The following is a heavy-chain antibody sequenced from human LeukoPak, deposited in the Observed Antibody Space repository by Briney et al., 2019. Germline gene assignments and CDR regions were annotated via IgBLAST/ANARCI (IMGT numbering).Heavy chain of an antibody. V-gene: IGHV4-39*01. J-gene: IGHJ5*02. CDR2: ILSAGST. CDR3: ARSPAPVVRGVSITWFDT. D-gene: IGHD3-10*01. Sequence: SEILSLTCAVSGDSMSSRSYFWGWVRQSPGKGLEWIGSILSAGSTYRDPSLRSRVTISVDTSKSQFSLNLRSATAADTAIYYCARSPAPVVRGVSITWFDTWGQGTLVTVSP. CDR1: GDSMSSRSYF.